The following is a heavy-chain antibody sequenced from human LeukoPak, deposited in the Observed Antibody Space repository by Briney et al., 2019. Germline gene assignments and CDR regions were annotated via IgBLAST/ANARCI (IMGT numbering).Heavy chain of an antibody. Sequence: GASVKVSCKASGYTFTGYYMHWVRQAPGQGLEWMGWINPNSGGTNYAQKFQGRVTMTRDTSISTAYMELGRLRSDDTAVYYCAREADYYDSSGYYDYWGQGTLVTVSS. V-gene: IGHV1-2*02. J-gene: IGHJ4*02. CDR2: INPNSGGT. D-gene: IGHD3-22*01. CDR3: AREADYYDSSGYYDY. CDR1: GYTFTGYY.